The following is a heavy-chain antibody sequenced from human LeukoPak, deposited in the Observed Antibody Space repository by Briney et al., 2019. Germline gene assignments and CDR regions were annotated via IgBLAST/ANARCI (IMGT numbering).Heavy chain of an antibody. CDR1: GYTFTGYY. J-gene: IGHJ4*02. CDR2: INADNGNT. Sequence: ASVKVSCKASGYTFTGYYMHWVRQAPGQGLEWMGWINADNGNTKYSQKFQDRVTISRDTFASTAYMELSSLRSEDTAVYYCARGPYSSGWYGCPDYWGQGTLVTVSS. D-gene: IGHD6-19*01. V-gene: IGHV1-3*01. CDR3: ARGPYSSGWYGCPDY.